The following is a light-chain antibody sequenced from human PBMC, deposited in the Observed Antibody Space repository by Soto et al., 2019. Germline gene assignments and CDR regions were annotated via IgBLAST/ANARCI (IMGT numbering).Light chain of an antibody. J-gene: IGKJ1*01. CDR2: AAS. CDR3: QNYNCDAWK. V-gene: IGKV1-27*01. CDR1: QGISTY. Sequence: DIQMTQSPSSLSASVGDRVTITCRASQGISTYLVWYQQKPGTVPKLLIFAASTLQSGVPSRFSGGGSGTDFSLTISSLPPEDVATYYGQNYNCDAWKFSQGTKVEIK.